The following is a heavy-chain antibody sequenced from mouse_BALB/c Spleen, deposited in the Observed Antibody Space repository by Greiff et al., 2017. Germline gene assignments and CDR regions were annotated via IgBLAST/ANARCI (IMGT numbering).Heavy chain of an antibody. CDR2: IWSGGST. CDR3: ARIWSRRSYYAMDY. CDR1: GFSLTSYG. Sequence: VMLVESGPGLVQPSQSLSITCTVSGFSLTSYGVHWVRQSPGKGLEWLGVIWSGGSTDYNAAFISRLSISKDNSKSQVFFKMNSLQANDTAIYYCARIWSRRSYYAMDYWGQGTSVTVSS. D-gene: IGHD1-1*02. V-gene: IGHV2-2*02. J-gene: IGHJ4*01.